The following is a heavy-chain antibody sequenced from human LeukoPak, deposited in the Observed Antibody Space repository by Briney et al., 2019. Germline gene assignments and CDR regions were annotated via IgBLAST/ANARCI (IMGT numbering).Heavy chain of an antibody. CDR3: ARPHTGFDS. CDR1: GFTFSSYW. CDR2: INSDGSTT. V-gene: IGHV3-74*01. J-gene: IGHJ4*02. Sequence: GGSLRLACKASGFTFSSYWTHWVRQAPGKGLVWVSRINSDGSTTTYADSVKGRFSISRDNAKNTLYLQMNSLRVEDTAVYYCARPHTGFDSWGQGTLVTVSS.